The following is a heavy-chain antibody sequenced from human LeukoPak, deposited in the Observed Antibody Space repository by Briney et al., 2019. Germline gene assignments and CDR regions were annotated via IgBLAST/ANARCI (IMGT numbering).Heavy chain of an antibody. V-gene: IGHV3-23*01. Sequence: PGGSLRLSCVASGFIFNRFAMSWVRHVPGKGLEWVSSVSGSGGTTWQAESVKGRFTISKDNSKSTMFLQLNSLRAEDTAVYYCTKDHISCVGAGCLLHEDWGQGTLVTVSS. J-gene: IGHJ4*02. D-gene: IGHD3-9*01. CDR1: GFIFNRFA. CDR2: VSGSGGTT. CDR3: TKDHISCVGAGCLLHED.